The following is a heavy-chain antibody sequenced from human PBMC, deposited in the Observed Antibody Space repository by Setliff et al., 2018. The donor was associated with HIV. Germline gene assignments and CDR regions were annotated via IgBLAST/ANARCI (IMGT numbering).Heavy chain of an antibody. V-gene: IGHV1-69*10. J-gene: IGHJ4*02. D-gene: IGHD3-22*01. CDR3: ARGGDYDSSGYYVT. CDR1: GGNFRSYG. CDR2: IIPMSGVP. Sequence: GASVKVSCKASGGNFRSYGISWVRQAPGQGLEWMGGIIPMSGVPKYAQKFQGRVTITADKSPSTAYMHLSSLRAEDTAVYFCARGGDYDSSGYYVTWGQGSLVSV.